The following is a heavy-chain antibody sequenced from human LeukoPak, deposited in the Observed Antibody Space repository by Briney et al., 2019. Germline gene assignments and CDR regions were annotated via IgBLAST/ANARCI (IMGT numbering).Heavy chain of an antibody. D-gene: IGHD4-23*01. V-gene: IGHV4-34*01. CDR3: ARVYGGNFGDGAFDI. Sequence: SETLSLTCAVYGGSFSGYYWSWIRQPPGKGLEWIGEINHSGSTYYNPSLKSRVTISVDRSKNQFSLKLSSVTAADTAVYYCARVYGGNFGDGAFDIWGQGTMVTVSS. J-gene: IGHJ3*02. CDR1: GGSFSGYY. CDR2: INHSGST.